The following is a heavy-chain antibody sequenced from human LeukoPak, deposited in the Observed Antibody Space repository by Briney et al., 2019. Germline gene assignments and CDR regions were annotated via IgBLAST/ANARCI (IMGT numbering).Heavy chain of an antibody. CDR2: ISGSGGST. Sequence: GGSLRLSCAASGFTFSSYSMNWVRQAPGKGLEWVSAISGSGGSTYYADSVKGRFTISRDNSKNTLYLQMNSLRAEDTAVYYCAKDRWLQYYFDYWGQGTLVTVSS. J-gene: IGHJ4*02. CDR3: AKDRWLQYYFDY. V-gene: IGHV3-23*01. CDR1: GFTFSSYS. D-gene: IGHD5-12*01.